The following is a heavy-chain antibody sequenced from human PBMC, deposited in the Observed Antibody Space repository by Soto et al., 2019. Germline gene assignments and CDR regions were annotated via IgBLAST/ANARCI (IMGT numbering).Heavy chain of an antibody. J-gene: IGHJ4*02. D-gene: IGHD4-17*01. CDR3: ARGTVTTDLDY. Sequence: QVQLQESGPGLVKPSQTLSLTCTVSGASVSSGDYYWSWIRQPPGKGLEWIGYVYTTGGTSYTPSLKSRITISRDPSKTQFSLRLTSVTAADTAVYYCARGTVTTDLDYWGQGTLVTVSS. CDR2: VYTTGGT. CDR1: GASVSSGDYY. V-gene: IGHV4-30-4*01.